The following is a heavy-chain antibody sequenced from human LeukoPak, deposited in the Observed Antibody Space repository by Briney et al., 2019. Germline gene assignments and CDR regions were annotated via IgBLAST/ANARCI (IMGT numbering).Heavy chain of an antibody. J-gene: IGHJ4*02. V-gene: IGHV3-23*01. D-gene: IGHD4-17*01. CDR2: ISSGGGT. Sequence: GGSLRLSCAASGFTFSSSAFTFSNYALVWVRQTPDKGLEWVSTISSGGGTYYADFVQGRFTISRDNSENTLYLQMNSLRAEDTAVYYCAKDGGLYGDYAIDYWGQGTLVTVSS. CDR3: AKDGGLYGDYAIDY. CDR1: GFTFSSSAFTFSNYA.